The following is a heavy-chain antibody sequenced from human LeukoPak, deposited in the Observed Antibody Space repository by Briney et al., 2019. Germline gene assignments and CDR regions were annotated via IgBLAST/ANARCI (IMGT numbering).Heavy chain of an antibody. J-gene: IGHJ3*02. V-gene: IGHV3-74*01. Sequence: GGSLRLSCAASGFTFSSYWMHWVRQAPGKGLVWVSRINSDGSSTSYADSVKGRFTISRDNAKNTLYLQMNSLRAKDTAVYYCARALYNWNYGALGAFDIWGQGTMVTVSS. CDR3: ARALYNWNYGALGAFDI. CDR1: GFTFSSYW. CDR2: INSDGSST. D-gene: IGHD1-7*01.